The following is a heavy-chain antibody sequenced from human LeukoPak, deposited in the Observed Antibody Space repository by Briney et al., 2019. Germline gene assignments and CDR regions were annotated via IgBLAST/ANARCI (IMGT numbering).Heavy chain of an antibody. V-gene: IGHV3-7*01. J-gene: IGHJ4*02. Sequence: GGSLRLSCAASGFSFSDAWMSWVRQAPGKGLEWVANIKQDGSEKYYVDSVKGRFTISRDNAKNSLYLQMNSLRAEDTAVYYCASLYGSGSYYSRFDYWGQGTLVTVSS. CDR1: GFSFSDAW. CDR2: IKQDGSEK. D-gene: IGHD3-10*01. CDR3: ASLYGSGSYYSRFDY.